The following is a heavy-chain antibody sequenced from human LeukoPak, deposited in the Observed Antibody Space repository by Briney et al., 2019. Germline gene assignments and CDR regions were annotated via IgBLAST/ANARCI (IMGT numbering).Heavy chain of an antibody. CDR3: AKGLPGSGYYYFDY. Sequence: GGSLRLSCAASGFTFSSYVMSWVRQAPGKGLEWVSAISGSGGSTYYADSVKGRLTISRDNAKNTLYLQMNSLRAEDTTVYCGAKGLPGSGYYYFDYWGQGTLVTVSS. CDR1: GFTFSSYV. D-gene: IGHD3-3*01. V-gene: IGHV3-23*01. J-gene: IGHJ4*02. CDR2: ISGSGGST.